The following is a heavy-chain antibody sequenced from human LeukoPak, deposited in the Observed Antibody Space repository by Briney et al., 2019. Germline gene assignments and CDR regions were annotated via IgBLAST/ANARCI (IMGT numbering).Heavy chain of an antibody. V-gene: IGHV3-7*01. CDR1: GFTFTTHW. CDR3: KSGGAAPGSFDY. D-gene: IGHD1-26*01. Sequence: GGSLRLSCAASGFTFTTHWMSWMRQAPGKGLQWVANIKYDGSEQYYVDSVKGRFTISRDNAKNSLFLQMNSLGVEDTAVHYCKSGGAAPGSFDYWGQGALVTVSS. CDR2: IKYDGSEQ. J-gene: IGHJ4*02.